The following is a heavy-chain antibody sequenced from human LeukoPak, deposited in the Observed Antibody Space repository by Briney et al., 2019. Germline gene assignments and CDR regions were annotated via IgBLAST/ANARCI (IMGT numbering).Heavy chain of an antibody. CDR3: ARGDYSTSVLFDY. CDR1: GYTFTSYA. D-gene: IGHD4-11*01. J-gene: IGHJ4*02. V-gene: IGHV1-3*03. CDR2: INAGNDNT. Sequence: GASVKVSCKASGYTFTSYAMHWVRQAPGQRLEWMGWINAGNDNTEYSKAFQDRVSITSDTSASTAYMELSSLRSEDMAVYFCARGDYSTSVLFDYWGQGTLVTVSS.